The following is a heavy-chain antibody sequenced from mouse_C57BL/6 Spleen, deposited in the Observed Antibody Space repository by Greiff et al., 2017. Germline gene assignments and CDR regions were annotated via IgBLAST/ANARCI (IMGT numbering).Heavy chain of an antibody. CDR1: GFNIKAYY. D-gene: IGHD2-4*01. Sequence: VQLQQSGAELVRPGASVKLSCTASGFNIKAYYMHWVKQRPGQGLEWIGRIDPEDGDTEYAPKFQGKATMTADTSSNTAYLQLSSLTSEDTAVYYCTGLRRPNAMDYWGQGTSVTVSS. CDR3: TGLRRPNAMDY. CDR2: IDPEDGDT. V-gene: IGHV14-1*01. J-gene: IGHJ4*01.